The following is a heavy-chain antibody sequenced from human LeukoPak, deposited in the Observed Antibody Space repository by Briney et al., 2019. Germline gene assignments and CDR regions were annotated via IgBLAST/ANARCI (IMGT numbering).Heavy chain of an antibody. J-gene: IGHJ4*02. CDR1: GYTFTDSF. D-gene: IGHD3-16*01. Sequence: ASVKVSCTASGYTFTDSFIHRVRQAPGQGLEWMGWINPNSGGTNYAQTFQGRVTMTRDTSITTAYMELSRPRSDDTAVYYCARDWVFDYWGQGTLVTVSS. CDR3: ARDWVFDY. V-gene: IGHV1-2*02. CDR2: INPNSGGT.